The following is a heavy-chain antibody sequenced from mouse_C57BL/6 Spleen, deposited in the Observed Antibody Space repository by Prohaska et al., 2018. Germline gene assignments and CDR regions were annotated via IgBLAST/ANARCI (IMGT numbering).Heavy chain of an antibody. J-gene: IGHJ1*03. CDR1: GIDFSRYW. CDR3: ASPKWDWYVDV. CDR2: INPDSRTI. V-gene: IGHV4-1*01. Sequence: EVKILQSGGGLVQPGGSLKLSCAASGIDFSRYWMSWVRRAPGKGLEWIGEINPDSRTINDAPSLKDKFIITRDNDKKTRYLQMSKVRSEDTALYDCASPKWDWYVDVWGTGTTVTVSS.